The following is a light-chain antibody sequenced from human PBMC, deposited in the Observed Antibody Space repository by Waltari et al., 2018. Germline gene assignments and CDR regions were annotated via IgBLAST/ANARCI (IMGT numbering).Light chain of an antibody. J-gene: IGKJ1*01. CDR2: GAY. V-gene: IGKV3-15*01. CDR3: QPYNNWPRT. Sequence: ETLMTQSPATLSLTPGERATLSCRASQNVERLLAWYQQRPGQAPRLLISGAYTRAPGVPARFSGSGSGTEFTLTITSLQPEDFAHYFCQPYNNWPRTFGPGTRVEL. CDR1: QNVERL.